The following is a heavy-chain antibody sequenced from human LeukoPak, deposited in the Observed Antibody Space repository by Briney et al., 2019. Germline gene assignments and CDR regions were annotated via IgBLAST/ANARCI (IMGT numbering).Heavy chain of an antibody. D-gene: IGHD4/OR15-4a*01. CDR2: IFTSGSS. CDR1: GGSITSDY. J-gene: IGHJ5*02. V-gene: IGHV4-4*07. CDR3: SRGGANDL. Sequence: PSETLSLTCTVSGGSITSDYWSWIRQPAGKGLEWIGRIFTSGSSSYNPSLKSRVTMSLDTSKNQFSLKLRSVTAADTAVYFCSRGGANDLWGQGTLVTVSS.